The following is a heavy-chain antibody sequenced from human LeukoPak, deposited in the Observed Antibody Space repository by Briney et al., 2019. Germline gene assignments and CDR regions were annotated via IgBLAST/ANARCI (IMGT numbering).Heavy chain of an antibody. J-gene: IGHJ4*02. CDR1: GGSIGSYY. D-gene: IGHD3-3*02. Sequence: SETLSLTCSVSGGSIGSYYWSWIRQTPGKGLEWIGYIFYDGNTIYNPSLKRRLTISVDTSKNQFSLKLTSVTAADTAVYYCARGRWHLDYWGQGTLVTVSS. CDR3: ARGRWHLDY. CDR2: IFYDGNT. V-gene: IGHV4-59*01.